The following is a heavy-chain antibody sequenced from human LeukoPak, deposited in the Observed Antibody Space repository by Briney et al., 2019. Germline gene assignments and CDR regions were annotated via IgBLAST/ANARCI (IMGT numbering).Heavy chain of an antibody. CDR3: ARDGSGWPYYYYGMDV. J-gene: IGHJ6*02. CDR2: ISSSGSTI. D-gene: IGHD6-19*01. V-gene: IGHV3-48*03. Sequence: GGSLRLSCAASGFTSSSYEMNWVRQAPGKRGEWVSYISSSGSTIYYADSVKGRFTISRDNAKSSLYLQMNSLRAEDTAVYYCARDGSGWPYYYYGMDVWGQGTTVTVSS. CDR1: GFTSSSYE.